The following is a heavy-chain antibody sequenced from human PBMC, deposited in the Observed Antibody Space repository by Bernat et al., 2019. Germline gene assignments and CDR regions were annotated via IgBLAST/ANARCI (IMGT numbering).Heavy chain of an antibody. CDR3: MTGATGHRLAY. J-gene: IGHJ4*02. CDR1: GFTVSTYS. V-gene: IGHV3-48*01. D-gene: IGHD3-9*01. CDR2: ISSSSSTI. Sequence: EVQLVESGGGVVQSGGCLRRSGADSGFTVSTYSTNWVRQAPGKGLEWVSYISSSSSTISYAHSVKSRCTISRDNAKTSLYLQMNGLVVADPAVYYCMTGATGHRLAYWDQGHLVTVSS.